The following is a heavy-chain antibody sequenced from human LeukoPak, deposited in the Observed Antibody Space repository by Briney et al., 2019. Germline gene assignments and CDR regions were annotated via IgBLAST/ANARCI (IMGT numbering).Heavy chain of an antibody. CDR2: ISANSGNT. CDR1: GYTFTDYY. V-gene: IGHV1-18*04. Sequence: ASVKVSCKASGYTFTDYYMHWVRQAPGKGLEWMGWISANSGNTNYAQKMQGRVTMTTETSSSTAYMELRNLRSDDTAVYYCARDKNYRFDYWGQGTLVTVSS. J-gene: IGHJ4*02. CDR3: ARDKNYRFDY. D-gene: IGHD5-24*01.